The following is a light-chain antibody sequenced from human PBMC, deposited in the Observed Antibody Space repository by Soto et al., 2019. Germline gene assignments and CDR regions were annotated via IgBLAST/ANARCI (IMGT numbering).Light chain of an antibody. J-gene: IGLJ3*02. Sequence: QSALTQPASVSGSPGQSLTISCTGTSSDVGSYDLVSWYQQHPGKAPKVMIYEVSKRPSGVSNRFSGSKSGNTASLTISGLQAEDESDYYCTSYAGGDTGVFGGGTKLTVL. CDR1: SSDVGSYDL. CDR3: TSYAGGDTGV. V-gene: IGLV2-23*02. CDR2: EVS.